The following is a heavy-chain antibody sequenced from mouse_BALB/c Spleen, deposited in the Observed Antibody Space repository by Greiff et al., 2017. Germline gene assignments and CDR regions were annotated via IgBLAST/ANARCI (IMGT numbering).Heavy chain of an antibody. CDR1: GYTFTDYE. Sequence: QVQLKESGAELVRPGASVTLSCKASGYTFTDYEMHWVKQTPVHGLEWIGAIDPETGGTAYNQKFKGKATLTADKSSSTAYMELRSLTSEDSAVYYCTRYDYAWFAYWGQGTLVTVSA. CDR2: IDPETGGT. CDR3: TRYDYAWFAY. D-gene: IGHD2-4*01. J-gene: IGHJ3*01. V-gene: IGHV1-15*01.